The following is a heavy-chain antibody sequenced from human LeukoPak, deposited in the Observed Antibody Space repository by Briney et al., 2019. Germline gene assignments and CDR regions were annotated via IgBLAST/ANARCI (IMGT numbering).Heavy chain of an antibody. J-gene: IGHJ4*02. CDR1: GYTFTSYD. CDR3: AREGWMHYYDSSGYYFDN. CDR2: MDPNSNNT. Sequence: ASVKVSCKASGYTFTSYDINWVRQATGQGLEWMGWMDPNSNNTGYAQKFQGRVTITRNTSISTAYMELSSLRFEDTAVYYCAREGWMHYYDSSGYYFDNWGQGTLVTVSS. V-gene: IGHV1-8*03. D-gene: IGHD3-22*01.